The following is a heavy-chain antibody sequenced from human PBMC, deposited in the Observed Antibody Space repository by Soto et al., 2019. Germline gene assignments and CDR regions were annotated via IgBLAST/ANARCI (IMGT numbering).Heavy chain of an antibody. CDR2: ITGSGGST. J-gene: IGHJ4*02. CDR3: ATIRDYYDSSGYPPYFFDY. Sequence: EVQLLESGGGLVQPGGSLRLSCAASGFTFSNYVMNWVRQAPGKGLEWVSAITGSGGSTYYADSVKGRFTMSRDDPKNTLYLQMNSLRAEDTAVYYCATIRDYYDSSGYPPYFFDYWGQGTLVTVSS. CDR1: GFTFSNYV. D-gene: IGHD3-22*01. V-gene: IGHV3-23*01.